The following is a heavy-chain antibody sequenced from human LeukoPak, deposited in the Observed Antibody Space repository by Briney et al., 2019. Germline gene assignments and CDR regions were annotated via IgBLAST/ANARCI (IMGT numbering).Heavy chain of an antibody. D-gene: IGHD6-13*01. Sequence: QPGRSLRLSCTASGFTFGDYAMSWVRQAPGKGLEWVGFIRSKAYGGTTEYAASVKGRFTISRDDSKSIAYLRMNSLKTEDTAVYYCTRGPFSSWYVAGDYFDYWGQGTLVTVSS. CDR2: IRSKAYGGTT. J-gene: IGHJ4*02. CDR1: GFTFGDYA. V-gene: IGHV3-49*04. CDR3: TRGPFSSWYVAGDYFDY.